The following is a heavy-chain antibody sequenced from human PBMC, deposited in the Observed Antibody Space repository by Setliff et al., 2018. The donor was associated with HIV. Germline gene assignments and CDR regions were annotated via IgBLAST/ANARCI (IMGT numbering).Heavy chain of an antibody. CDR1: GGSFTDIGGSFTDYY. D-gene: IGHD5-18*01. J-gene: IGHJ4*02. CDR2: IYYSGGT. Sequence: PSETLSLTCAVFGGSFTDIGGSFTDYYWIWIRQPPGKGLEWIGYIYYSGGTNYNPSLKSRVTISVDTSKNQFSLKLSSVTAADTAVYYCASGEYNYGYRFDYWGQGTLVTVSS. CDR3: ASGEYNYGYRFDY. V-gene: IGHV4-61*08.